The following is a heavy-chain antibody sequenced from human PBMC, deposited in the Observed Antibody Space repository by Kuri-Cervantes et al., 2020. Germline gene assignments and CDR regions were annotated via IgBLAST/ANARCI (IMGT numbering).Heavy chain of an antibody. CDR3: ARELEDIVIVPAAP. CDR1: GYTFTGYY. D-gene: IGHD2-2*01. V-gene: IGHV1-2*02. CDR2: INPNSGGT. Sequence: SVKVSCKASGYTFTGYYMHWVRQAPGQGLEWMGWINPNSGGTNYAQKFQGRVTMTRDTSISTAYMELSRLRSDDTAVYYCARELEDIVIVPAAPWGQGTLVTVSS. J-gene: IGHJ5*02.